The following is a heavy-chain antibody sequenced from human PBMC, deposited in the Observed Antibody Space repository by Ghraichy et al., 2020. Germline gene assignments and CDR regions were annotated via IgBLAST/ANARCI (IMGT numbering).Heavy chain of an antibody. V-gene: IGHV3-23*01. CDR1: GFTFSSYA. D-gene: IGHD3-22*01. CDR3: AKAKGVVITIFDY. Sequence: LSLTCAASGFTFSSYAMSWVRQAPGKGLEWVSAISGSGGSTYYADSVKGRFTISRDNSKNTLYLQMNSLRAEDTAVYYCAKAKGVVITIFDYWGQGTLVTVSS. J-gene: IGHJ4*02. CDR2: ISGSGGST.